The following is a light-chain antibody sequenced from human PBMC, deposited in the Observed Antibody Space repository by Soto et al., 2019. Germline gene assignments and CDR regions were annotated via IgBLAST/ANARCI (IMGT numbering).Light chain of an antibody. Sequence: EIVLTQSPGTLSLSPGERGTLACWASQSVSSSSLAWYQQRPGQAPRLLIYGASIRATDIPARFSGSGSGTEFTLTISSLEPEDFAVYYCQQYGSSPLTFGGGTKVEIK. CDR3: QQYGSSPLT. J-gene: IGKJ4*01. CDR2: GAS. CDR1: QSVSSSS. V-gene: IGKV3-20*01.